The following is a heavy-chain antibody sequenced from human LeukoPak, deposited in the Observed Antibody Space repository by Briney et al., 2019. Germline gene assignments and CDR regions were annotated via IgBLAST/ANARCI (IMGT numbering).Heavy chain of an antibody. CDR2: FNPNTGGT. CDR1: GYTFTGYY. D-gene: IGHD3-10*01. Sequence: GASVKVSCKASGYTFTGYYTHWVRQAPGEGLEWMGWFNPNTGGTSYAQRFQGRVTMTRDTSISTAYMELSRLRSDDTAVYYCAKDSDYYGSGSYSLPDYWGQGTLVTVSS. CDR3: AKDSDYYGSGSYSLPDY. V-gene: IGHV1-2*02. J-gene: IGHJ4*02.